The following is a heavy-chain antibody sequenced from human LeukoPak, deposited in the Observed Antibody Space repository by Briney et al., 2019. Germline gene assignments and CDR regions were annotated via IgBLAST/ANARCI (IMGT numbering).Heavy chain of an antibody. CDR1: GFTFDDYA. V-gene: IGHV3-43*02. D-gene: IGHD2-2*01. J-gene: IGHJ6*03. CDR3: AKDSSTSPYNYYYYMDV. Sequence: GGSLRLSCAASGFTFDDYAMHWVRQAPGKGLECVSLISGDGGSTYYADSVKGRFTISRDNSKNSLYLQMNSLRTEDTALYYCAKDSSTSPYNYYYYMDVWGKGTTVTVSS. CDR2: ISGDGGST.